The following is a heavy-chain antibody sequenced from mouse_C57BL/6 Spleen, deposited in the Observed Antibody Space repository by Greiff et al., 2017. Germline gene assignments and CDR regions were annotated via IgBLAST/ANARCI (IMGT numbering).Heavy chain of an antibody. Sequence: QVQLQQPGAELVKPGASVKVSCKASGYTFTSYWMHWVKQRPGQGLEWIGRIHPSDSDTNYNQKFKGKATLTVDKSSSTAYMQLSSLTSEDSAVYYCAINLDSSGYEGYFDYWGQGTTLTVSS. CDR2: IHPSDSDT. J-gene: IGHJ2*01. D-gene: IGHD3-2*02. V-gene: IGHV1-74*01. CDR1: GYTFTSYW. CDR3: AINLDSSGYEGYFDY.